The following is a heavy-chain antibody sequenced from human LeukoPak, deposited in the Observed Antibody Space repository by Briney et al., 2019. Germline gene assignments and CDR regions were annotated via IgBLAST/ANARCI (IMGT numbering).Heavy chain of an antibody. Sequence: GKXLXXVSSISSSSSDRYYADSVKGRFTISRDNAKNSLYLQMNSLRAEDTAVYYCAREGYDSSTTFDYWGQGTLVTVSS. CDR2: ISSSSSDR. D-gene: IGHD3-22*01. CDR3: AREGYDSSTTFDY. V-gene: IGHV3-21*01. J-gene: IGHJ4*02.